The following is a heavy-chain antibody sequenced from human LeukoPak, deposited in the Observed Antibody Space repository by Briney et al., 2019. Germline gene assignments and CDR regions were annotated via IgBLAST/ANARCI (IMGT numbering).Heavy chain of an antibody. CDR3: ASNRRDGYNYYFDY. CDR2: IIPIFGTA. V-gene: IGHV1-69*05. D-gene: IGHD5-24*01. Sequence: SSVKVSCKASGCTFSSYAISWVRQAPGQGLEWMGGIIPIFGTANYAQKFQGRVTITTDESTSTAYMELSSLRSEDTAVYYCASNRRDGYNYYFDYWGQGTLVTVSS. CDR1: GCTFSSYA. J-gene: IGHJ4*02.